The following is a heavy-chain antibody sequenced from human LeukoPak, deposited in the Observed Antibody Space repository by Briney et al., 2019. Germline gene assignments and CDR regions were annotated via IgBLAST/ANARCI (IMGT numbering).Heavy chain of an antibody. CDR2: ISSSSSYI. J-gene: IGHJ3*01. CDR1: GFTFSSYS. D-gene: IGHD3-16*01. V-gene: IGHV3-21*01. CDR3: ARDAGGYGMGV. Sequence: GGSLRLSCAASGFTFSSYSMNWVRQAPGKGLEWVSSISSSSSYIYYADSVKGRFTISRDNAKNSLYLQMNSLRAEDTAVYYCARDAGGYGMGVWGQGTMVTVSS.